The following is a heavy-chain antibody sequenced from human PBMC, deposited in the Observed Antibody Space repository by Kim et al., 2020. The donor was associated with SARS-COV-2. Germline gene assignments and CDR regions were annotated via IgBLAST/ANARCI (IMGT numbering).Heavy chain of an antibody. CDR1: GFTFDDYA. J-gene: IGHJ4*02. CDR3: AKLYDYKDRPFDY. V-gene: IGHV3-9*01. D-gene: IGHD4-4*01. Sequence: GGSLRLSCAASGFTFDDYAMHWVRQAPGKGLEWVSGISWNSGSIGYADSVKGRFTISRDNAKNSLYLQMNSLRAEDTALYYCAKLYDYKDRPFDYWGQGTLVTVSS. CDR2: ISWNSGSI.